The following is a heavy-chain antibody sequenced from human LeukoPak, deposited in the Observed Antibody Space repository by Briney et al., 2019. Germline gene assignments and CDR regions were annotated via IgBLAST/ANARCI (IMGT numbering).Heavy chain of an antibody. CDR1: GGSISSGGYY. V-gene: IGHV4-31*03. CDR2: IYYSGST. J-gene: IGHJ3*02. CDR3: ARADYDFWSGIPADAFDI. D-gene: IGHD3-3*01. Sequence: SETLSLTCTVSGGSISSGGYYWSWIRQHPGKGLEWIGYIYYSGSTYYNPSLKSRVTISVDTSKNQFSLKLSAVTAADTAVYYCARADYDFWSGIPADAFDIWGQGTMVTVSS.